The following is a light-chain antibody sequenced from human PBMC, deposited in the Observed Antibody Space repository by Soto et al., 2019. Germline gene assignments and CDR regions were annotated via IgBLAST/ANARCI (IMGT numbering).Light chain of an antibody. CDR1: SSDVGTYDF. V-gene: IGLV2-11*01. CDR2: DVS. J-gene: IGLJ1*01. Sequence: QSLLTQQRSVSGSPGQSVTISCTGTSSDVGTYDFVSWYQQHPGKAPRLMIFDVSERPSGVPDRFSGSKSGNTASLTISGLQAEDEADYYCCLYAVTFYVFGTGPKVTVL. CDR3: CLYAVTFYV.